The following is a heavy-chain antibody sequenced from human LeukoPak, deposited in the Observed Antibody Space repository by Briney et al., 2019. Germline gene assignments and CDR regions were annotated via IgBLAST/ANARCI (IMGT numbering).Heavy chain of an antibody. CDR3: AREYYYDSSGLSP. CDR1: GFTFSSYG. CDR2: IWYDGSNK. V-gene: IGHV3-33*01. D-gene: IGHD3-22*01. J-gene: IGHJ5*02. Sequence: GGSLRLSCAASGFTFSSYGMHWVRQAPGKGLEWVAVIWYDGSNKYYADSVKGRFTISRDNFKNTLYLQMNSLRAEDTAVYYCAREYYYDSSGLSPWGQGTLVTVSS.